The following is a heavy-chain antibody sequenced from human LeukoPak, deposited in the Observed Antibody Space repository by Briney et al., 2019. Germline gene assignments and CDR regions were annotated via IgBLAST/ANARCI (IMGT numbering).Heavy chain of an antibody. V-gene: IGHV4-39*07. CDR3: AYDSSGYESAFDY. CDR2: IYYSGST. J-gene: IGHJ4*02. D-gene: IGHD3-22*01. CDR1: GGSISSSSYY. Sequence: SETLSLTCTVSGGSISSSSYYWGWIRQPPGKGLEWIGSIYYSGSTYYNPSLKSRVTISVDTSKNQFSLKLSSVTAADTAVYYCAYDSSGYESAFDYWGQGTLVTVSS.